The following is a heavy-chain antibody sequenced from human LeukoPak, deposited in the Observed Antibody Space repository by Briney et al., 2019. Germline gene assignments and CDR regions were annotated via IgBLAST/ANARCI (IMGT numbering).Heavy chain of an antibody. CDR3: ARSYYYDSSGFRAYYFDY. Sequence: PGGSLRLSCAASGFTFSSYWMHWVRQAPGKGLVWVSRLNSDGSSTSYADSVKGRFTISRDNAKNTLYLQMNSLRAEDTAVYYCARSYYYDSSGFRAYYFDYWGQGILVTVSS. D-gene: IGHD3-22*01. J-gene: IGHJ4*02. V-gene: IGHV3-74*01. CDR1: GFTFSSYW. CDR2: LNSDGSST.